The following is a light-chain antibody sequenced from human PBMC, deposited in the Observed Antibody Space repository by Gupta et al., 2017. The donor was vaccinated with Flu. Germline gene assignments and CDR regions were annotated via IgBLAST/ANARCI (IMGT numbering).Light chain of an antibody. J-gene: IGKJ1*01. CDR2: LVS. V-gene: IGKV2-30*01. CDR1: HGLVYSDGNTY. Sequence: VALGQPAYMSCRSSHGLVYSDGNTYLHWFQQRPGQSPRRLIYLVSHRESGVPDRFSGSGSGTDFTLKISRVEAEDVGIYFCMQGAHWPWTFGQGTKVEIK. CDR3: MQGAHWPWT.